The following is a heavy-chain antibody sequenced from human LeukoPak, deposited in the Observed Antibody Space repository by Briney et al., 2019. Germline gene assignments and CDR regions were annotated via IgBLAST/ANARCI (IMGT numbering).Heavy chain of an antibody. CDR3: ARGSAAVPGTGLVDY. Sequence: GGSLRLSCAASGFTFSSYTINWVRQAPGKGLEWVSSISGISTYIYYADSVKGRFTISRDNAKNSLFLQMNGLRAEGTAVYFCARGSAAVPGTGLVDYWGQGTLVTVSS. D-gene: IGHD6-13*01. CDR2: ISGISTYI. J-gene: IGHJ4*02. CDR1: GFTFSSYT. V-gene: IGHV3-21*01.